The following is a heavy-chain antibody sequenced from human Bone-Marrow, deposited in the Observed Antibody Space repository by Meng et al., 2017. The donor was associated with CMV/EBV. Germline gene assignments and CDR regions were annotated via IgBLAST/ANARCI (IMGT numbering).Heavy chain of an antibody. CDR1: GVSISTHY. D-gene: IGHD1-1*01. CDR3: AERGGGY. J-gene: IGHJ4*02. CDR2: IHYTGRA. V-gene: IGHV4-59*11. Sequence: QVQLQQWGPGLVKPSETLSLPCRVSGVSISTHYWSWIRRTPGKGLEWIASIHYTGRADYSPSLKSRVTVSVDTSDSQLSLKLSSVTTADTAMYYCAERGGGYWGQGILVTVSS.